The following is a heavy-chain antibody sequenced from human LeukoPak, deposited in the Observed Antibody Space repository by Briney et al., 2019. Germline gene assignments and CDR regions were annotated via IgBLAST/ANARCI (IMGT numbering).Heavy chain of an antibody. V-gene: IGHV3-53*01. CDR2: IYSGDTT. CDR3: ARAAWYSSSWQEGYYFDY. CDR1: GFTVSSNY. Sequence: PGGSLRLSCAASGFTVSSNYMSWVRQAPGKGLEWISVIYSGDTTDYAHSVKGRFTISRDTSKNTLYLQMNSLRADDTAVYYCARAAWYSSSWQEGYYFDYWGQGTLVTVSS. J-gene: IGHJ4*02. D-gene: IGHD6-13*01.